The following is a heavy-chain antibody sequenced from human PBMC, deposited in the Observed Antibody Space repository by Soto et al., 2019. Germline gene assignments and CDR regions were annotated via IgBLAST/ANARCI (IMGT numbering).Heavy chain of an antibody. D-gene: IGHD6-19*01. CDR1: GYTFSSHG. J-gene: IGHJ4*02. CDR3: ARDVSGGWSD. V-gene: IGHV3-30*03. Sequence: QVQLVESGGGVVQPGRSLRLSCAASGYTFSSHGMHWVRQAPGKGLEWVAVISSDGSIKYYADSVKGRFTISRDSSKNTVYLQMISLRDEDTALYYCARDVSGGWSDWGQGTLVTVSS. CDR2: ISSDGSIK.